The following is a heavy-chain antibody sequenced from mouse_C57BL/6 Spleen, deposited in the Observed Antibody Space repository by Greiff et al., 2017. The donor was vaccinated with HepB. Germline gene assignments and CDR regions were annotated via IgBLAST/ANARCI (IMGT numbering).Heavy chain of an antibody. V-gene: IGHV5-6*01. CDR1: GFTFSSYG. CDR3: ARENYYGNYEAMDY. Sequence: EVQLQESGGDLVKPGGSLKLSCAASGFTFSSYGMSWVRQTPDKRLEWVATISSGGSYTYYPDSVKGRFTISRDNAKNTLYLQMSSLKSEDTAMYYCARENYYGNYEAMDYWGQGTSVTVSS. J-gene: IGHJ4*01. CDR2: ISSGGSYT. D-gene: IGHD2-1*01.